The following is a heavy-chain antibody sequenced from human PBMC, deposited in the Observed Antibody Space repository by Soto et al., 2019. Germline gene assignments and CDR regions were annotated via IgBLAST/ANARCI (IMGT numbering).Heavy chain of an antibody. V-gene: IGHV1-46*01. CDR3: ARGMVDSSGYSQYFQH. CDR1: GYSFTNYG. Sequence: ASVKVSCKASGYSFTNYGISWVRQAPGQELEWMGIINPSGGSTSYAQKFQGRVTMTRDTSTSTVYMELSSLRSEDTAVYYCARGMVDSSGYSQYFQHWGQGTLVTVSS. CDR2: INPSGGST. D-gene: IGHD3-22*01. J-gene: IGHJ1*01.